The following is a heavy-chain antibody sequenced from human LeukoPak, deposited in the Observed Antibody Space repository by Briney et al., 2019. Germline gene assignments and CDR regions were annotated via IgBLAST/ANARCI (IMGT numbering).Heavy chain of an antibody. CDR1: GFTLDDYA. V-gene: IGHV3-9*03. J-gene: IGHJ4*02. CDR3: VKAGGWGGGSYFDY. Sequence: SVRLSCAASGFTLDDYAMHWVRQAPGKGLVGVSGISWNSGSIGYADSVKGRFTISRDNAKNSLYLPMNSVRDEDMGECYCVKAGGWGGGSYFDYWGQGTLVTVSS. CDR2: ISWNSGSI. D-gene: IGHD6-19*01.